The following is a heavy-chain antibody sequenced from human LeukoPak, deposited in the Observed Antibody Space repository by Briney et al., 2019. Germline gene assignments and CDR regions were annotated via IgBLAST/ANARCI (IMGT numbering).Heavy chain of an antibody. D-gene: IGHD3-22*01. CDR3: ARVTYYYDSSGYYLFDY. V-gene: IGHV4-59*01. CDR2: IYYSGST. J-gene: IGHJ4*02. Sequence: SETLSLTCTVSGGSISSYYWSWIRQPPGKGLEWIGYIYYSGSTTYNPSLKSRVTISVDTSKNQFSLKLSSVTAADTAVYYCARVTYYYDSSGYYLFDYWGQGTLVTVSS. CDR1: GGSISSYY.